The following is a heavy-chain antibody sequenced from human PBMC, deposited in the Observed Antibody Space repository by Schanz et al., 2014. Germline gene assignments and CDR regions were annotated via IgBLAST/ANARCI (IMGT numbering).Heavy chain of an antibody. Sequence: EVQLVESGGGLVQPGGSLRLSCAASGFTFSAYWMTWVRQSPGKRLDWVGIIKPDGSEKFYVDSVKGRFTISRDNAKNLMYLPLSSLRAEDTAVYYCAREVGGSFGQRYWGQGALVTVSS. J-gene: IGHJ4*02. D-gene: IGHD1-26*01. CDR1: GFTFSAYW. CDR2: IKPDGSEK. V-gene: IGHV3-7*01. CDR3: AREVGGSFGQRY.